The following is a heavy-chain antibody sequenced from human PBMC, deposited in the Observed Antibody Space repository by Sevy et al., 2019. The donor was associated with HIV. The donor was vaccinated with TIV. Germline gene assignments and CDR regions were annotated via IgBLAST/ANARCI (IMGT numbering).Heavy chain of an antibody. V-gene: IGHV3-30*01. CDR3: ARAVGRGEYLIYAYLDF. CDR2: ISYDGVNQ. J-gene: IGHJ4*02. Sequence: GGSLRLSCAASGFSFSYYPMHWVRQAPGKGLEWVALISYDGVNQYYAASVKGRFTVSRDNSKNTLYLQMNSLRAEDTGVYYCARAVGRGEYLIYAYLDFWGQGALVTVSS. D-gene: IGHD2-8*01. CDR1: GFSFSYYP.